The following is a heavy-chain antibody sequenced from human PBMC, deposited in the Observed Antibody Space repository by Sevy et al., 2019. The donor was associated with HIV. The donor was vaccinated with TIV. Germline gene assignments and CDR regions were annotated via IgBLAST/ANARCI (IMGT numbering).Heavy chain of an antibody. Sequence: ASVKVSCRSSGYTFIAYYIHWVRQAPGQGLEWMGWINPRNGGTDYAPKFQGRVTLTTDTSINTSYMDLTRRTSDDTAVYYCARVTSRPPNWNDDSFDIWGQGTMVTVSS. J-gene: IGHJ3*02. CDR1: GYTFIAYY. D-gene: IGHD1-1*01. CDR3: ARVTSRPPNWNDDSFDI. V-gene: IGHV1-2*02. CDR2: INPRNGGT.